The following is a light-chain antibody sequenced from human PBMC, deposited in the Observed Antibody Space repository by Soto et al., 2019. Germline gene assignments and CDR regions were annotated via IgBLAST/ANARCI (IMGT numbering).Light chain of an antibody. Sequence: EIVLTQSPGTLSLSPGERATLSCGASQSVRSTYLAWYQQRPGQAPRLLIYGASTRATGIPDRFSGSGSGTEFTLTISSLQSEDFAVYFCQQYNIWPQTFGQGTKVDIK. CDR3: QQYNIWPQT. V-gene: IGKV3D-15*01. CDR2: GAS. J-gene: IGKJ1*01. CDR1: QSVRSTY.